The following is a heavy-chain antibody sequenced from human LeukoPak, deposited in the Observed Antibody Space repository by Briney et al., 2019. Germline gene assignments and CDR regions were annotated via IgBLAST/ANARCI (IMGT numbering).Heavy chain of an antibody. Sequence: GGSLRLSCAASGFTFSNYAMSWVRQAPGKGLEWVSAISGSGSSTYYADSVKGRFTASRDNSENTLYLQMKSLRAEDTAVYYCAKDPLYDYVWGSYRHDFWGQGTLVTVSS. J-gene: IGHJ4*02. CDR2: ISGSGSST. CDR3: AKDPLYDYVWGSYRHDF. V-gene: IGHV3-23*01. D-gene: IGHD3-16*02. CDR1: GFTFSNYA.